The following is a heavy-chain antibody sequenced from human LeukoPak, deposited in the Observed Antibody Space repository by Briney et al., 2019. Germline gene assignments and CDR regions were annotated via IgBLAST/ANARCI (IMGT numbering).Heavy chain of an antibody. CDR2: ISYDGSNK. D-gene: IGHD4-17*01. CDR3: ARDPGVTVTTGDAFDI. CDR1: GFTFSSYA. V-gene: IGHV3-30-3*01. Sequence: GGSLRLSCAASGFTFSSYAMHWVRQAPGKGLEWVAVISYDGSNKYYADSVKGRFTISRDNSENTLYLQMNSLRAEDTAVYYCARDPGVTVTTGDAFDIWGQGTMVTVSS. J-gene: IGHJ3*02.